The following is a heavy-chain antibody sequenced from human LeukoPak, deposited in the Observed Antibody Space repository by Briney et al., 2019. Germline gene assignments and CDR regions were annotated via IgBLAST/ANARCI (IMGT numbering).Heavy chain of an antibody. CDR2: ISAYNGNT. J-gene: IGHJ4*02. CDR3: ARDGLRFLEWLYHFDY. CDR1: GYTFTSYG. D-gene: IGHD3-3*01. Sequence: ASVKVSCKASGYTFTSYGISWVRQAPGQGLEWMGWISAYNGNTNYAQKLQGRVTMTTDTSTSTAYMELRSLRSDDTAVYYCARDGLRFLEWLYHFDYWGPGTLVTVSS. V-gene: IGHV1-18*01.